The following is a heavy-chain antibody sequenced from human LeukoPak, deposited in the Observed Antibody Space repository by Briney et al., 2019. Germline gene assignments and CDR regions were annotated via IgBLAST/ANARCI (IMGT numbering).Heavy chain of an antibody. D-gene: IGHD3-9*01. J-gene: IGHJ4*02. CDR3: ARLGYNDILTGFFPGGPDY. Sequence: GESLKISCQGSGYSLTSYWIGWVRQMPGKGLEWMGIIYPGDSDTRYSPSFQGQVTISADKSISTAYLQWSSLKASDTAMYYCARLGYNDILTGFFPGGPDYWGQGTLVTVSS. CDR1: GYSLTSYW. V-gene: IGHV5-51*01. CDR2: IYPGDSDT.